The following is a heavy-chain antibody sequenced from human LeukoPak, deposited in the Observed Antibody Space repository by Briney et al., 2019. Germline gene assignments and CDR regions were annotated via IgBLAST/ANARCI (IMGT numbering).Heavy chain of an antibody. CDR3: ARDPYSGYCSSTSCLNWFDP. V-gene: IGHV3-21*01. Sequence: GGSLRLSCAASGFTFSGYSMNWVRQVPGKGLEWVSSISSSSSSKYYADSVKGRFTISRDNAKNSLYLQMNSLRSEDTAVYYCARDPYSGYCSSTSCLNWFDPWGQGTLVTVSS. J-gene: IGHJ5*02. CDR2: ISSSSSSK. D-gene: IGHD2-2*01. CDR1: GFTFSGYS.